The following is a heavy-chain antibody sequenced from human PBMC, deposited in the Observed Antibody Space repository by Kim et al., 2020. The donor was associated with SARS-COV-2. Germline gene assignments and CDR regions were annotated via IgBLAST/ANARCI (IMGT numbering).Heavy chain of an antibody. CDR2: IYPGDSDT. Sequence: GESLKISCKGSGYRFTNYWIAWVRQMPGKGLEWMGIIYPGDSDTRYSPSFQGQVTISADKSISTAYLQWSSLKASDTAMYYCARRLATAGGYMDVWGKGTTVTVSS. D-gene: IGHD6-13*01. V-gene: IGHV5-51*01. J-gene: IGHJ6*03. CDR3: ARRLATAGGYMDV. CDR1: GYRFTNYW.